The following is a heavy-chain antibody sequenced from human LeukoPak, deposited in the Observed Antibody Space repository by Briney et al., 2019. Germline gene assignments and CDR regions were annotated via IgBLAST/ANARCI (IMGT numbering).Heavy chain of an antibody. CDR3: ANAVRGSGDYGYFGY. CDR2: ISAGGDRT. Sequence: PGGSLRLSCVASGFTFSNNFMTWVRQAPGKGLEWVSAISAGGDRTSYADSVKGRFTISRDNSKNTLYLQMDSLRAEDTALYYCANAVRGSGDYGYFGYWGQGILVTVSS. D-gene: IGHD3-10*01. CDR1: GFTFSNNF. J-gene: IGHJ4*02. V-gene: IGHV3-23*01.